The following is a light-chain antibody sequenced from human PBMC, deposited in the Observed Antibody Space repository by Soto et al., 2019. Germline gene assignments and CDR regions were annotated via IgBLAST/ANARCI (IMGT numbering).Light chain of an antibody. CDR3: PQHNTYPLT. Sequence: DIQMTQSPSSLSASVGDRVTITCRASQGLRNDLTWYQQKPGKVPERLIYSASNLVTGVPSRFSGSGYGTEFTLTISSLQPEDFATYYCPQHNTYPLTFGGGTKVEIK. V-gene: IGKV1-17*01. CDR1: QGLRND. J-gene: IGKJ4*01. CDR2: SAS.